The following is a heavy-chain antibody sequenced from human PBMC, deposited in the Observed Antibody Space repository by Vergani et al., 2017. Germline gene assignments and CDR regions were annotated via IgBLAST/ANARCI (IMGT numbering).Heavy chain of an antibody. D-gene: IGHD1-1*01. CDR3: ARDRSGTTGGGHY. J-gene: IGHJ4*02. Sequence: EVQLVESGGGLVKPGGSLRLSCAASGFTFSSYSMNWVRQAPGKGLEWVSSISSSSSYIYYAYSVKGRFTISRDNAKNSLYLQMNSLRAEDTAVYYCARDRSGTTGGGHYWGQGTLVTVSS. CDR1: GFTFSSYS. V-gene: IGHV3-21*01. CDR2: ISSSSSYI.